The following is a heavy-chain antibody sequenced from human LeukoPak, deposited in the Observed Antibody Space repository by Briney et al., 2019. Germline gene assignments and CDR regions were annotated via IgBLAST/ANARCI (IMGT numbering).Heavy chain of an antibody. D-gene: IGHD6-6*01. Sequence: GSLRLSSTASVFTCSRHWMDRFRQAPGKGQKWVANIKEDGSVRQYVDSVKGRFTISRDNAKNSLYLQMNSLRAEDTAVYYCLAESSTSYEGYWGQGTLVTVSS. CDR2: IKEDGSVR. CDR1: VFTCSRHW. CDR3: LAESSTSYEGY. V-gene: IGHV3-7*01. J-gene: IGHJ4*02.